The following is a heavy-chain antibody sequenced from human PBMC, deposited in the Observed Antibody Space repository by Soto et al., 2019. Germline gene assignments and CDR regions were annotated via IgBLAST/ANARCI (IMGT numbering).Heavy chain of an antibody. V-gene: IGHV1-46*01. Sequence: GASVKVSCKAPGYTLTSYYLHWVRQAPGQGPEWMGIINPSGGITNDAQKFQDRVTMTSDTSTSTVYMELSSLRSEDTAVYYCARGISTTRYYYYYGMDVWGQGTTVTVS. CDR3: ARGISTTRYYYYYGMDV. CDR2: INPSGGIT. J-gene: IGHJ6*02. CDR1: GYTLTSYY. D-gene: IGHD2-2*01.